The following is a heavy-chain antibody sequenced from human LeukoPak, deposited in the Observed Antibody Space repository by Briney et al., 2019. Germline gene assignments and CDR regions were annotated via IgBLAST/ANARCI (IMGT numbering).Heavy chain of an antibody. CDR3: AALVGWELSRVDY. J-gene: IGHJ4*02. V-gene: IGHV4-59*01. CDR1: GGSISSYY. Sequence: SETLSLTCTVSGGSISSYYWSWIRQPPGKGLEWIGYIYYSGSTHYNPSLKSRVTISVDTSKNQFSLKLSSVTAADTAVYYCAALVGWELSRVDYWGQGTLVTVSS. CDR2: IYYSGST. D-gene: IGHD1-26*01.